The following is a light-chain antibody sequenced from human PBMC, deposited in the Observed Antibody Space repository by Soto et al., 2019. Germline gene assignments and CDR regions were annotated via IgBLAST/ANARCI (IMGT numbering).Light chain of an antibody. J-gene: IGLJ7*01. CDR3: CSYAGSSTV. V-gene: IGLV2-23*01. Sequence: QSALTQPASVSGSPGQSITISCTGTSSDVGSYNLVSWYQQHPGKAPKLMIYEGSKRPSGVSNRFSGSKSGNPAALTISGLQAEDEADYYCCSYAGSSTVFGGGTQLTV. CDR2: EGS. CDR1: SSDVGSYNL.